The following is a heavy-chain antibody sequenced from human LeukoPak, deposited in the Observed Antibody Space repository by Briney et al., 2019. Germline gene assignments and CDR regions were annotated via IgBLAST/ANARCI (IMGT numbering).Heavy chain of an antibody. CDR3: AKDRSGKPLRPDAFDI. V-gene: IGHV3-23*01. J-gene: IGHJ3*02. Sequence: PGGSLRRSCAASGFTFSSYAMSWVRQAPGKGLEWVSAISGSGGSTYYADSVKGRFTISRDNSKNTLYLQMNSLRAEDTAVYYCAKDRSGKPLRPDAFDIWGQGTMVTVSS. CDR2: ISGSGGST. CDR1: GFTFSSYA.